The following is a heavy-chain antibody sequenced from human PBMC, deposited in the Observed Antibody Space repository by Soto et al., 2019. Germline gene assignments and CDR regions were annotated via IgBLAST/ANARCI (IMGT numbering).Heavy chain of an antibody. Sequence: PGGSLRLSCTASGFTFESYGMHWVRQAPGKGLEWVGRTRNKANNYSTEYAASVKGRFTISRDDSKNSLYLQMNSLKTEDTAVYYCARDGGIAARHYYGMDVWGQGTTVTVSS. CDR1: GFTFESYG. V-gene: IGHV3-72*01. D-gene: IGHD6-6*01. J-gene: IGHJ6*02. CDR3: ARDGGIAARHYYGMDV. CDR2: TRNKANNYST.